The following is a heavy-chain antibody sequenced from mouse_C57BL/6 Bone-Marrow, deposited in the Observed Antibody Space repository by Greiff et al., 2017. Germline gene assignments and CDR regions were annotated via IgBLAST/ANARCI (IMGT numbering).Heavy chain of an antibody. V-gene: IGHV14-1*01. D-gene: IGHD1-1*01. J-gene: IGHJ4*01. CDR3: TALSTTVHYYAMDY. Sequence: VQLQQSGAELVRPGASVKLSCTASGFNIKDYYMHWVKQRPEQGLEWIGRIDPEDGDTEYAPKFQGKATMTADTSSNTAYLQLSSLTSEATAVYYCTALSTTVHYYAMDYWGQGTSVTVSS. CDR2: IDPEDGDT. CDR1: GFNIKDYY.